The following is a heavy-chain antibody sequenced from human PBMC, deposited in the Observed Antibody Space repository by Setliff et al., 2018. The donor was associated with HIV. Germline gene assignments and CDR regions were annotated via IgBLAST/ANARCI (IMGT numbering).Heavy chain of an antibody. CDR2: LNQDGSEK. CDR1: GFTFSRNW. CDR3: ARVAGTTFPYYFDY. Sequence: SCAASGFTFSRNWMCWVRQAPGKGLEWVANLNQDGSEKYYVDSVKGRFTISRDNAKNSVYLQMNSLRAEDTAVYYCARVAGTTFPYYFDYWGQGTLVTVSS. V-gene: IGHV3-7*03. J-gene: IGHJ4*02. D-gene: IGHD1-7*01.